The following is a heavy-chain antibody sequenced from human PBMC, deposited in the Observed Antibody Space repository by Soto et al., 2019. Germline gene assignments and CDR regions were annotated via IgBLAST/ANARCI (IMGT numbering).Heavy chain of an antibody. J-gene: IGHJ4*02. D-gene: IGHD6-25*01. Sequence: QVQLKESGRGLVKPSQTLSLTCTVSGGSISSGSQYWSWIRQHPGKGLEWIGYIYDSGSTYYNPSLRSRVTITVDTSKKQFSLKLRSVTAADTAVYYCARDAAEYYFDYWGQGTLVTVSS. CDR1: GGSISSGSQY. CDR2: IYDSGST. CDR3: ARDAAEYYFDY. V-gene: IGHV4-31*03.